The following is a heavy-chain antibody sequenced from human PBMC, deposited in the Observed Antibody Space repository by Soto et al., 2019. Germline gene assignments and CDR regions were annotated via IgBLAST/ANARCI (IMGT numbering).Heavy chain of an antibody. V-gene: IGHV1-58*02. CDR2: IVVGSGNT. CDR3: AVNIAVAGTLYYYYGMDV. CDR1: GFTFTSSA. J-gene: IGHJ6*02. Sequence: SVKVSCKASGFTFTSSAMQWVRQARGQRLEWIGWIVVGSGNTNYAQKFQERVTITRDMSTSTAYMELSSLRSEDTAVYYCAVNIAVAGTLYYYYGMDVWGQGTTVTVSS. D-gene: IGHD6-19*01.